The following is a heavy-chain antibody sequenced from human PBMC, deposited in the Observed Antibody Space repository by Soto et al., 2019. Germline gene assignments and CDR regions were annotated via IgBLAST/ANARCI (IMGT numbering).Heavy chain of an antibody. J-gene: IGHJ4*02. CDR3: ARDRVAFGGVIVLSS. CDR2: IYYSGST. D-gene: IGHD3-16*02. V-gene: IGHV4-61*01. CDR1: GGSVSSGSYY. Sequence: SETLSLTCTVSGGSVSSGSYYWSWIRQPPGKGLEWIGYIYYSGSTNYNPSLKSRVTISVDTSKNQFSLKLSSVTAADTAVYYCARDRVAFGGVIVLSSWGQGTLVTVSS.